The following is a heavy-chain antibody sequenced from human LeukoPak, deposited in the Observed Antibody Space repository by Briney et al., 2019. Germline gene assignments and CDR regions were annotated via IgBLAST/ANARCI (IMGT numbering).Heavy chain of an antibody. J-gene: IGHJ6*02. CDR3: ARQWGDYGSGRYWYYYYYYGMGV. V-gene: IGHV1-2*02. D-gene: IGHD3-10*01. CDR1: GYTFTGYY. CDR2: INPNSGGT. Sequence: ASVKVSCKASGYTFTGYYMHWVRQAPGQGLEWMGWINPNSGGTNYAQKFQGRVTMTRDTSISTAYMELSRLRSDDTAVYFCARQWGDYGSGRYWYYYYYYGMGVWGQGTTVTVSS.